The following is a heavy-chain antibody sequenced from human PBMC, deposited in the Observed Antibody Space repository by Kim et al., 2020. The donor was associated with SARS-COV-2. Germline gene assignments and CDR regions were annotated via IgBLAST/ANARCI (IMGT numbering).Heavy chain of an antibody. CDR3: ARRNCSGGSCYFDS. Sequence: GESLKISCKGVGYNFSSCWIGWVRQMPGKGLEWMGIINPGDSDTRYSPSFQGQVTISADKSIRTAYLQWRSLKASDSAMYYCARRNCSGGSCYFDSWGQGTLATVSS. J-gene: IGHJ4*02. D-gene: IGHD2-15*01. V-gene: IGHV5-51*01. CDR2: INPGDSDT. CDR1: GYNFSSCW.